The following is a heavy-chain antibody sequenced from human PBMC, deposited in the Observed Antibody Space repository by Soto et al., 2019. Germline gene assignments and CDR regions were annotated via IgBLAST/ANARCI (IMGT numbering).Heavy chain of an antibody. CDR3: ARDGGIAARHYYGMDV. CDR2: SRNKANNYAT. V-gene: IGHV3-72*01. D-gene: IGHD6-6*01. CDR1: AFTFSAHN. Sequence: EVLLVESGGGLVQPGGSLRLSCAASAFTFSAHNMVWVRQAPGKGLEWVGRSRNKANNYATEYAASVKGRFTISRDDSKNSLYLQMNSLKIEDTAVYYCARDGGIAARHYYGMDVCGQGTTVTVSS. J-gene: IGHJ6*02.